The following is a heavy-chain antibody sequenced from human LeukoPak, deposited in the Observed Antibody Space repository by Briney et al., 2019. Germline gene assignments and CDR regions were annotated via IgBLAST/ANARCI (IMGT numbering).Heavy chain of an antibody. J-gene: IGHJ1*01. Sequence: GGSLRLSCAASGFTFSSYSMNWVRQAPGKGLEWGSYISSSSSTICYADSVKGRFTISRDNAKNSLYLQMNSLRDEDTAVYYCARDHSSSWLAEYFQHWGQGTLVTVSS. CDR2: ISSSSSTI. CDR1: GFTFSSYS. V-gene: IGHV3-48*02. CDR3: ARDHSSSWLAEYFQH. D-gene: IGHD6-13*01.